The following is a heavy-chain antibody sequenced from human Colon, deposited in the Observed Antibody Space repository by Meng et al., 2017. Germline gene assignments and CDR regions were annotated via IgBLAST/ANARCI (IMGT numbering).Heavy chain of an antibody. V-gene: IGHV3-74*01. CDR1: GFTFNNYW. CDR3: ARVSVNYDFWSGYYNYFDY. J-gene: IGHJ4*02. Sequence: GESLKISCAASGFTFNNYWMHWVRQVPGKGLVWVSRINTDGSNTYYADSVKGRFTISRDNAKKTLYLQMNSLRAEDTAVYYCARVSVNYDFWSGYYNYFDYWGQGTLVTVSS. D-gene: IGHD3-3*01. CDR2: INTDGSNT.